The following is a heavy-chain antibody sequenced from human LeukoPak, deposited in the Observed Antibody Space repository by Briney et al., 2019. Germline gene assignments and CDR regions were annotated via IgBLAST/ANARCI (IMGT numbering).Heavy chain of an antibody. Sequence: GASVKVSCKASGYTFTGYYMHWVRQAPGQGLEWMGWINPNSGGTNYAQKFQGWVTMTRDTSISTAYMELSRLRSDDTAVYYCARQRGGYSPVHYFDYWGQGTLVTVSS. V-gene: IGHV1-2*04. CDR1: GYTFTGYY. D-gene: IGHD2-21*01. CDR3: ARQRGGYSPVHYFDY. J-gene: IGHJ4*02. CDR2: INPNSGGT.